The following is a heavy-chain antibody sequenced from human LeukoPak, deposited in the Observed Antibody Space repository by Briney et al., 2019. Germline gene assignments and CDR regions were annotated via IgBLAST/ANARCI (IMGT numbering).Heavy chain of an antibody. D-gene: IGHD3-3*01. CDR2: VYNSGST. J-gene: IGHJ6*02. CDR3: ARGYDFWSGYYTDYYYGMDV. Sequence: SETLSLTCTVSGGSISSFHWSWIRQPPGKGLEWIGYVYNSGSTNYNPSLKSRVTISVDTSKNQFSLKLSSVTAADTAVYYCARGYDFWSGYYTDYYYGMDVWGQGTTVTVSS. V-gene: IGHV4-59*01. CDR1: GGSISSFH.